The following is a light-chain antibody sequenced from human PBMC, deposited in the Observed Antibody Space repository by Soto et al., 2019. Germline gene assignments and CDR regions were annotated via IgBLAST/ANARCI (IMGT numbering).Light chain of an antibody. Sequence: EIVLTQSPGTLSLPPGERATLSFRASQSVSSSYLAWYEQKPGQAPRLLIYGASIRATGIPDRFSGSGSGTEFTLTISRLEPEDFAVYYCQQYGKSPGTFGQGTKVDI. CDR3: QQYGKSPGT. V-gene: IGKV3-20*01. CDR2: GAS. CDR1: QSVSSSY. J-gene: IGKJ1*01.